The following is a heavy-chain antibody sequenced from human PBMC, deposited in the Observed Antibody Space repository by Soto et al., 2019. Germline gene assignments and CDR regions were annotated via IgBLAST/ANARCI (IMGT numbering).Heavy chain of an antibody. V-gene: IGHV3-23*01. CDR2: ISGSGEST. Sequence: ASETLSLTCAVSGGSISSSNWWSWVRQAPGKGLEWVSGISGSGESTYYADFVKGRFTISRDNSKNMLYLQMNNLRADDAATYYCATNPFTSSPSLNWFYPWGQGLLVTVSS. J-gene: IGHJ5*01. D-gene: IGHD2-2*01. CDR1: GGSISSSN. CDR3: ATNPFTSSPSLNWFYP.